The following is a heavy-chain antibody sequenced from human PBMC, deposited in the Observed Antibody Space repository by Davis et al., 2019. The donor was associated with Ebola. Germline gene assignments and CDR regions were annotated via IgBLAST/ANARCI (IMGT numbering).Heavy chain of an antibody. Sequence: GESLKISCQDSGISFSSHWIGWVRQMPGKGLEWLGIIFTGDSDTRYSPSFQGHVTISADRSISTAYLQWSSLKASDTAMYYCARHARGYSYGGPDYWGQGTLVTVSS. J-gene: IGHJ4*02. CDR1: GISFSSHW. CDR2: IFTGDSDT. D-gene: IGHD5-18*01. V-gene: IGHV5-51*01. CDR3: ARHARGYSYGGPDY.